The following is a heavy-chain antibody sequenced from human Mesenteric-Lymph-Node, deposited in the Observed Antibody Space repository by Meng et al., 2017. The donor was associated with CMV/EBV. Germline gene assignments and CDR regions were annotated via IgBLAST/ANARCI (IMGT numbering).Heavy chain of an antibody. CDR1: GYTFTNYD. CDR2: INPNSGDT. Sequence: ASVKVSCKASGYTFTNYDINWVRQATGQGLEWMGWINPNSGDTNYAQNFQGRVTMTRDTSISTAYMELSSLRSEDTAVYYCARGGYSSSWPRIYYYYGMDVWGQGTTVTVSS. D-gene: IGHD6-13*01. J-gene: IGHJ6*02. CDR3: ARGGYSSSWPRIYYYYGMDV. V-gene: IGHV1-8*01.